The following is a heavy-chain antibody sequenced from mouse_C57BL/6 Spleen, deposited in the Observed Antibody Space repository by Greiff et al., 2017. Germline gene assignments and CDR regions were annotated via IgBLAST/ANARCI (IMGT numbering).Heavy chain of an antibody. CDR1: GYSITSGYY. D-gene: IGHD1-1*01. CDR3: AREDSSYFDY. J-gene: IGHJ2*01. CDR2: LSYDGSN. Sequence: EVKLLESGPGLVKPSQSLSLTCSVTGYSITSGYYWNWIRQFPGNKLAWMGYLSYDGSNNYNPSLKNRISITRDTSKNQFFLKLNSVTTEDTATDYCAREDSSYFDYWGQGTTLTVSS. V-gene: IGHV3-6*01.